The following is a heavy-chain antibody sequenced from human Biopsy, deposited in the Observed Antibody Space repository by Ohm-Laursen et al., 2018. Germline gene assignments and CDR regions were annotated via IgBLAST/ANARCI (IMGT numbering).Heavy chain of an antibody. V-gene: IGHV1-18*04. Sequence: ALVKVSCKPSDYTFYSYGITWVRRAPGQGLEWMGWITADEKNSAPKFQGRVTMTTDMSTSTAYMELRGLKSDDTAVYYCARVFGGAYYSYAFDIWGQGTLVSVSS. CDR1: DYTFYSYG. D-gene: IGHD1-26*01. J-gene: IGHJ3*02. CDR3: ARVFGGAYYSYAFDI. CDR2: ITADEK.